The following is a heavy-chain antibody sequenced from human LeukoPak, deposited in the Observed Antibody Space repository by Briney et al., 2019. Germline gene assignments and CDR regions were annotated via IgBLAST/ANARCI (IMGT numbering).Heavy chain of an antibody. V-gene: IGHV3-30*18. Sequence: SGGSLRLSCADSGFTFSSYGMHWVRQAPGKGLEWVAVISYDGSNKYYADSVKGRFTISRDNSKNTLYLQMNSLRAEDTAVYYCAKGHTNLDPAGDQGALVIVSS. CDR3: AKGHTNLDPA. CDR1: GFTFSSYG. CDR2: ISYDGSNK. J-gene: IGHJ4*02. D-gene: IGHD1-1*01.